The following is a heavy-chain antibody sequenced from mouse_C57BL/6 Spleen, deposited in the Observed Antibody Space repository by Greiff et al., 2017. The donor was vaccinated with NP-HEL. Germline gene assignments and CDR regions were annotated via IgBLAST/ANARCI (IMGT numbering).Heavy chain of an antibody. V-gene: IGHV1-63*01. D-gene: IGHD1-1*01. CDR1: GYTFTNYW. Sequence: QVQLQQSGAELVRPGTSVKMSCKASGYTFTNYWIGWAKQRPGHGLEWIGDIYPGGGYTNYNEKFKGKATLTADKSSSTAYMQFSSLTSEDSAIYDCARQNYGSSYPFAYWGQGTLVTVSA. J-gene: IGHJ3*01. CDR3: ARQNYGSSYPFAY. CDR2: IYPGGGYT.